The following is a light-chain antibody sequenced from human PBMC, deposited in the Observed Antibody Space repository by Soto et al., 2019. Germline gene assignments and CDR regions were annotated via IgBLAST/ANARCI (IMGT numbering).Light chain of an antibody. CDR1: SIDVGSYNL. V-gene: IGLV2-23*03. CDR3: CSYAGSSTFVV. CDR2: EGS. Sequence: QSALTQPASVYGSPGQSITISCTGTSIDVGSYNLVSWYQQHPGKAPKLMIYEGSKRPSGVSNRFSGSKPGNTASLTISGLQADDGADYYCCSYAGSSTFVVFGVGTQLTVL. J-gene: IGLJ2*01.